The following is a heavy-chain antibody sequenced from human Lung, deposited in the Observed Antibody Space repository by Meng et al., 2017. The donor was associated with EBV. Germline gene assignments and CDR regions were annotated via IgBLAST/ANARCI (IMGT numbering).Heavy chain of an antibody. CDR3: ARDLSGRFDP. CDR2: LPSDGGNT. CDR1: GFTFSGYG. V-gene: IGHV3-30*03. J-gene: IGHJ5*02. D-gene: IGHD1-26*01. Sequence: QVQLVESGXGVVQPGRALRLSCAASGFTFSGYGMFWVRQAPGKGPEWVAILPSDGGNTYYSDSVKGRFTISRDNSKKTLYLQMNSLRAEDTAVYYCARDLSGRFDPWGQGTRVTVAS.